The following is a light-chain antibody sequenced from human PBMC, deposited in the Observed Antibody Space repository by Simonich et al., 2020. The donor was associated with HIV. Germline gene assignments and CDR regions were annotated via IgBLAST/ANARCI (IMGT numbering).Light chain of an antibody. Sequence: DIVMTQSPDSLAVSLGERATINCKSNQGVLSSSNNKNYLAWYQQKPGQPPKLHIYWASTRESGVPDRFSCSGSGTDFTLTISSLQAEDVAVYYCQQYYSTPFTFGPGTKVDIK. J-gene: IGKJ3*01. CDR2: WAS. CDR3: QQYYSTPFT. V-gene: IGKV4-1*01. CDR1: QGVLSSSNNKNY.